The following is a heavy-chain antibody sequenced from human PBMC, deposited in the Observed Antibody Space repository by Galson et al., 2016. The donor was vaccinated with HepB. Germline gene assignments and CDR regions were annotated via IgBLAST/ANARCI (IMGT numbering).Heavy chain of an antibody. CDR2: IKQDGGER. CDR1: GFSFSRYW. V-gene: IGHV3-7*03. J-gene: IGHJ3*02. CDR3: AREGKPHASDI. Sequence: SLRLSCATSGFSFSRYWMTWVRQAPGTGLEWVANIKQDGGERYYVDSVKGRFTISRDSATTSVYLQMNSLRAEDTAVYYCAREGKPHASDIWGQGTMVTVSS.